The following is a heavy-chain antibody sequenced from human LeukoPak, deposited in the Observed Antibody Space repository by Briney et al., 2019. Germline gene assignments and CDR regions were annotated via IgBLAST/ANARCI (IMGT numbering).Heavy chain of an antibody. D-gene: IGHD5-12*01. V-gene: IGHV4-59*01. CDR1: GGSISSYY. J-gene: IGHJ6*02. CDR3: ARDGMGGYDLPNYYYYYGMDV. CDR2: IYYSGST. Sequence: SETLSLTCTVSGGSISSYYWSWIRQPPGKGLGWIGYIYYSGSTNYNPSLKSRVTISVDTSKNQFSLKLSSVTAADTAVYYCARDGMGGYDLPNYYYYYGMDVWGQGTTVTVSS.